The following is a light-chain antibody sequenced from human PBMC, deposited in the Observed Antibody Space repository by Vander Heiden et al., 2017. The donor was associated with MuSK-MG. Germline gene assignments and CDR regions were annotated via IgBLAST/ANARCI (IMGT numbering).Light chain of an antibody. CDR3: QQTDSTPPIT. CDR1: QSISSY. J-gene: IGKJ5*01. V-gene: IGKV1-39*01. CDR2: AAS. Sequence: DIQMTQSPSSLSASVGDRVTITCRASQSISSYLNWYQQKPGKAPKLLIYAASSLQSGVPSRFSGSGSGTDFTLTISSLQPEDFAPYYCQQTDSTPPITFGQGTLLEIK.